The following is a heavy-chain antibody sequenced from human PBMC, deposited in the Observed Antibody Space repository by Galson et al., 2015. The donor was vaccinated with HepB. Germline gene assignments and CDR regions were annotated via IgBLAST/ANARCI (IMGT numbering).Heavy chain of an antibody. CDR1: GGTFSSYA. D-gene: IGHD3-3*01. V-gene: IGHV1-69*13. CDR3: ARVGSYYDFWSGYRREPQRGAFDI. Sequence: SVKVSCKASGGTFSSYAISWVRQAPGQGLEWMGGIIPIFGTANYAQKFQGRVTITADESTSTAYMELSSLRSEDTAVYYCARVGSYYDFWSGYRREPQRGAFDIWGQGTMVTVSS. CDR2: IIPIFGTA. J-gene: IGHJ3*02.